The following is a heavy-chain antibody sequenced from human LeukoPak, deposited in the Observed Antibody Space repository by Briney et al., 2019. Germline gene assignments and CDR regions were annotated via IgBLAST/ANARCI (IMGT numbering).Heavy chain of an antibody. D-gene: IGHD2-2*01. J-gene: IGHJ5*02. Sequence: SVKVSCKASGGTFSSYAISWVRQAPGQGLEWMGGIIPIFGTANYAQKFQGRVTITADESTSTAYMELSSLRSEDTAVYYCARDRYCSSTSCYRGWYNWFDPWGQGTLVTVSS. CDR2: IIPIFGTA. CDR1: GGTFSSYA. CDR3: ARDRYCSSTSCYRGWYNWFDP. V-gene: IGHV1-69*01.